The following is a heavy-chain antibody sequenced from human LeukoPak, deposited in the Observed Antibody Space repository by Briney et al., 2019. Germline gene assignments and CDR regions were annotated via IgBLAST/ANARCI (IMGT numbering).Heavy chain of an antibody. CDR1: GGTFSSYA. D-gene: IGHD6-19*01. Sequence: SVKASCKASGGTFSSYAISWVRQAPGQGLEWMGGIIPIFGTANYAQKFQGRVTITADESTSTAYMELSSLRSEDTAVYYCARKAGGSSGWYEVYNWFDPWGQGTLVTVSS. J-gene: IGHJ5*02. V-gene: IGHV1-69*13. CDR2: IIPIFGTA. CDR3: ARKAGGSSGWYEVYNWFDP.